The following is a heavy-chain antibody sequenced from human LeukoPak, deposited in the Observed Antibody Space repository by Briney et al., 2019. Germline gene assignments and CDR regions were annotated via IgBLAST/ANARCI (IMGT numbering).Heavy chain of an antibody. Sequence: SETLSLTCTVSGGSISSYYWNRIRQPPGKGLEWIGYISYSGSTNYNPSLKSRVTISVDTSKNQFSLKLSSVTAADTAVYYCARRYHYDTSGYHYYLDYWGQGTLVTVSS. J-gene: IGHJ4*02. CDR1: GGSISSYY. CDR2: ISYSGST. CDR3: ARRYHYDTSGYHYYLDY. D-gene: IGHD3-22*01. V-gene: IGHV4-59*01.